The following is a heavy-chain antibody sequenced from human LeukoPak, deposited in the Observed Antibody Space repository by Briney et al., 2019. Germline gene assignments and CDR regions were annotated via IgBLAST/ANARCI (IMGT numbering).Heavy chain of an antibody. CDR3: AGRITYGSGSYYHLDY. CDR2: IYYSGST. D-gene: IGHD3-10*01. J-gene: IGHJ4*02. CDR1: GGSISSSSYY. V-gene: IGHV4-39*01. Sequence: PSETLSLTCTVSGGSISSSSYYWGWIRQPPGKGLEWIGSIYYSGSTYYNPSLKSRVAISVDTSKNQFSLKLSSVTAADTAVYYCAGRITYGSGSYYHLDYWGQGTLVTVSS.